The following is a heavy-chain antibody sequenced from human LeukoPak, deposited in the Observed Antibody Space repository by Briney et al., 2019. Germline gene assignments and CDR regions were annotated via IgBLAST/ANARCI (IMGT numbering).Heavy chain of an antibody. Sequence: ASVKVSCKASGYTFTGYYMHWVRQAPGQGLEWMGWINPNSGGTNYAQKFQGRVTMTRDTSISTAYMELSRLRSDDTAVYYCAIPEGWLVVPHWYFDLWGRGTLVTVSS. CDR2: INPNSGGT. J-gene: IGHJ2*01. CDR3: AIPEGWLVVPHWYFDL. CDR1: GYTFTGYY. V-gene: IGHV1-2*02. D-gene: IGHD6-19*01.